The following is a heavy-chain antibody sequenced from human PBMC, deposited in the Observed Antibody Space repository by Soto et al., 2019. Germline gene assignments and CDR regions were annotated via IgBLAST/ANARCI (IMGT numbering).Heavy chain of an antibody. D-gene: IGHD2-2*02. CDR2: ISSRGDDT. CDR3: ARGGCSSTCCYTRGASYGMHF. CDR1: GFSFGSYS. Sequence: GGSLRVSCAASGFSFGSYSMSWVRQAPGKGLEWVSTISSRGDDTYYADSVRGHFTISRDNSKNTLYLQMNSLRAEDTAVYYCARGGCSSTCCYTRGASYGMHFPGQAPTLTVSS. V-gene: IGHV3-23*01. J-gene: IGHJ6*02.